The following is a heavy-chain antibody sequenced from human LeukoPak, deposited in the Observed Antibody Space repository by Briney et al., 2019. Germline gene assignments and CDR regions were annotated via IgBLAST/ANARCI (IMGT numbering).Heavy chain of an antibody. CDR2: IWYDGSDK. D-gene: IGHD1-1*01. Sequence: GGSLRLSCAASGFTFSSYWMHWVRQAPGKGLEWVTFIWYDGSDKYYADSVKGRFTISRDNFKNTLYLQMNSLRPEDTAVYYCAKERSATGIERYFDYWGQGTLVTVSS. J-gene: IGHJ4*02. CDR3: AKERSATGIERYFDY. CDR1: GFTFSSYW. V-gene: IGHV3-30*02.